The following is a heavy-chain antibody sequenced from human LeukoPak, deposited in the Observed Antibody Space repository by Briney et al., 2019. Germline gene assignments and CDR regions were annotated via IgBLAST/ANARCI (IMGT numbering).Heavy chain of an antibody. J-gene: IGHJ4*02. V-gene: IGHV3-30*01. CDR1: GFTFSRSD. D-gene: IGHD3-10*02. CDR2: ISIDGSIK. Sequence: QSGGSLRFSCAASGFTFSRSDMHWVRQAQAKGLEGVAVISIDGSIKFYGDSLEGRFIISRDNSKNTLYLQMNSLRVEDTAVYYCAREGIFGVPDYFDHWGQGTLVTVSS. CDR3: AREGIFGVPDYFDH.